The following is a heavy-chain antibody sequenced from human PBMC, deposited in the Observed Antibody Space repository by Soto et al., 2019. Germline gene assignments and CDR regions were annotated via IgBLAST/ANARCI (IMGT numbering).Heavy chain of an antibody. CDR1: GYTLTNFY. Sequence: GASVKVSCKASGYTLTNFYIHWVRQAPGQGLEWMGKINPNGGSTNYAHNFQGRVTITRDTSTSTVYMDLSILRSEDTAVYYCARGLGSGDYWGRGTLVTVSS. CDR3: ARGLGSGDY. V-gene: IGHV1-46*03. J-gene: IGHJ4*02. D-gene: IGHD6-25*01. CDR2: INPNGGST.